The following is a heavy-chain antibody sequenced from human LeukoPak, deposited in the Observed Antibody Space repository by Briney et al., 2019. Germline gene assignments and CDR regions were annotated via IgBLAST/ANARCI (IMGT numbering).Heavy chain of an antibody. Sequence: GGSLRLSCAASGLTVSSNYMSWVRQAPGKGLEWVSVIYGGGSTYYADSVKGRFTISRDNSKNTLYLQMNSLRADDTAVYYCVRARTTVPNLFDYWGQGTLVTVSS. CDR2: IYGGGST. D-gene: IGHD4-17*01. CDR3: VRARTTVPNLFDY. J-gene: IGHJ4*02. CDR1: GLTVSSNY. V-gene: IGHV3-53*01.